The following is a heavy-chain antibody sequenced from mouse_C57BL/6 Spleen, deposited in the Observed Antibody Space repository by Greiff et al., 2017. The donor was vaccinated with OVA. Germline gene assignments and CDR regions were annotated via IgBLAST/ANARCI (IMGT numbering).Heavy chain of an antibody. V-gene: IGHV1-69*01. CDR2: IDPSDSYT. CDR1: GYTFTSYW. CDR3: ARGDGYGHYYAMDY. Sequence: QVQLQQPGAELVMPGASVKLSCKASGYTFTSYWMHWVKQRPGQGLEWIGEIDPSDSYTNYNQKFKGKSTLTVDKSSSTAYMQLSSLTSEYSAVYYCARGDGYGHYYAMDYWGQGTSVTVSS. J-gene: IGHJ4*01. D-gene: IGHD2-2*01.